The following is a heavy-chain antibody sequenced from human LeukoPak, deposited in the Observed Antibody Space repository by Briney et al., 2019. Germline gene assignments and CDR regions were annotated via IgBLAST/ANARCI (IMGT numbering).Heavy chain of an antibody. CDR3: ARDLRVGDY. CDR1: GFTFSSYG. D-gene: IGHD3-10*01. J-gene: IGHJ4*02. Sequence: GGSLRLSCAASGFTFSSYGMHWVRQAPGKGLEWVAVILSDGSKEFYTDSVKGRFTISRDNSKNTLYLQMNSLRADDTAVYYCARDLRVGDYWGRGTLVTVSS. V-gene: IGHV3-33*01. CDR2: ILSDGSKE.